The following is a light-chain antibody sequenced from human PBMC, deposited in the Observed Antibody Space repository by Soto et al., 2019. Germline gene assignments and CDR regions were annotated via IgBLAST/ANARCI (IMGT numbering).Light chain of an antibody. CDR1: QSVSRY. CDR2: DAS. J-gene: IGKJ1*01. Sequence: EIVLTQSPATLSLSPGERATLSCRASQSVSRYLAWYQQIPGQAPRLLIYDASNRATGIPARFSGSGSGTDFTLTISSLEPEDFAVYYCQQRSNWWTFGQGTKV. CDR3: QQRSNWWT. V-gene: IGKV3-11*01.